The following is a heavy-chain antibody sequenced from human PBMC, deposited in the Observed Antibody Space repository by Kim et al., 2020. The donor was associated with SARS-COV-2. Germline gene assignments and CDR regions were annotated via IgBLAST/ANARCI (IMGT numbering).Heavy chain of an antibody. D-gene: IGHD2-2*02. V-gene: IGHV3-15*01. Sequence: GGSLRLSCAVYGIPFSNAWFNWVRQSPGKGLEWVGRIKSETDGGTADLAAPVKDRFAISRDDSKNTLYFLMNNVKTDDSAVYYCTTVSIRWGQGTLVTVSS. J-gene: IGHJ4*02. CDR1: GIPFSNAW. CDR3: TTVSIR. CDR2: IKSETDGGTA.